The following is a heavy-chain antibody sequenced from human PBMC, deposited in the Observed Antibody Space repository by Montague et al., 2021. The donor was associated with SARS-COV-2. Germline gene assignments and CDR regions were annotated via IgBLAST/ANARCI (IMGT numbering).Heavy chain of an antibody. CDR1: GDSMSSNNW. V-gene: IGHV4-4*02. CDR2: IHHIVRT. Sequence: SETLSLTCAVSGDSMSSNNWWTWVRQSPGKGLEWIGEIHHIVRTNYNPSLKSRVSISVDKSRNQFSLNLNSVTAADTAFYYCATVFGGCSATSCYLYNWGRGTLVTVSS. J-gene: IGHJ4*02. CDR3: ATVFGGCSATSCYLYN. D-gene: IGHD2-2*01.